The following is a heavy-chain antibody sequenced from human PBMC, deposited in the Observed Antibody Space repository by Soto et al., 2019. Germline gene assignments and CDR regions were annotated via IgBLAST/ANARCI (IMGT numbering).Heavy chain of an antibody. D-gene: IGHD3-22*01. CDR1: VFTFSSYA. V-gene: IGHV3-23*01. Sequence: WWSLRLCCAASVFTFSSYAVSWFRQAPGKGPEWISSISGSGSTIYYADSVKGRFTISRDNSKNTLYLQMSSLRAEDTAVYYCAKVFYYYDSSGYYYFDYWGQGTLVTVSS. J-gene: IGHJ4*02. CDR2: ISGSGSTI. CDR3: AKVFYYYDSSGYYYFDY.